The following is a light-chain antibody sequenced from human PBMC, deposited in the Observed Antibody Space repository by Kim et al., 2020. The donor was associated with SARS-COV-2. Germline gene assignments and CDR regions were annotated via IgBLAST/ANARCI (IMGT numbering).Light chain of an antibody. J-gene: IGLJ3*02. CDR1: SSDVGGYNY. Sequence: QSALTQPASVSGSPGQSITISCTGTSSDVGGYNYVSWYQHHPGKAPKLMIYDVLNRPSGVFGRFSGSKSGNTASLTISGLQAEDEADYYCTSFTNSGTRLFGGGTQLTVL. CDR3: TSFTNSGTRL. CDR2: DVL. V-gene: IGLV2-14*03.